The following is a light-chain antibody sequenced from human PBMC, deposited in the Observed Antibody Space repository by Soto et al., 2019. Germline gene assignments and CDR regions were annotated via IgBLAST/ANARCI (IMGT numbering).Light chain of an antibody. Sequence: QSVLTQPPSASGTPGQRVTISCSGSSSNIGSKHVFWYQLLPGTAPKVLIYDNDKRPSGIPDRFSGSKSGTSATLGITGLQTGDEADYYCGTWDGSRSAVFGGGTQLTVL. J-gene: IGLJ2*01. V-gene: IGLV1-51*01. CDR3: GTWDGSRSAV. CDR2: DND. CDR1: SSNIGSKH.